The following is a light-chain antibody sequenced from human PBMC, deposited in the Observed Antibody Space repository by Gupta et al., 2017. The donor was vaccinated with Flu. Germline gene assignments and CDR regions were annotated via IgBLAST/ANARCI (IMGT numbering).Light chain of an antibody. CDR3: YSTDSSGNGV. CDR1: TLAKKY. V-gene: IGLV3-10*01. J-gene: IGLJ2*01. Sequence: SYELTQPPSVSVSPGQTASIPCSGETLAKKYAFWYQQRSGQAPVLVIYEDTKRPTVIPERFSASTSGTTTTLTITGAQVDDEADYYCYSTDSSGNGVFGGGTRLTVL. CDR2: EDT.